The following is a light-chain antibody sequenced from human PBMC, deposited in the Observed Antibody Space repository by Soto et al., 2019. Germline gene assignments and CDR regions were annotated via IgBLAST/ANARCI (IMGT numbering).Light chain of an antibody. J-gene: IGKJ4*01. V-gene: IGKV3-11*01. Sequence: EIVLTXXXXTLSLSPGERATLSCRASQSVSSYLAWYQQKPGQAPRLLIYDASNRATGIPARFSGSGSGTDFTLTISSLEPEDFAVYYCQQRSNWPPTTFGGGTKVEIK. CDR1: QSVSSY. CDR3: QQRSNWPPTT. CDR2: DAS.